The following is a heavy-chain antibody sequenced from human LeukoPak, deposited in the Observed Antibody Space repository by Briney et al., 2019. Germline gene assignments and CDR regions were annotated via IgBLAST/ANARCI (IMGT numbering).Heavy chain of an antibody. V-gene: IGHV4-59*01. CDR3: ARHSNLLTGYRDAFDI. J-gene: IGHJ3*02. CDR1: GGSISSYY. D-gene: IGHD3-9*01. CDR2: IYYSGST. Sequence: RSSGTLSLTCAVSGGSISSYYWSWIRQPPGKGLEWIGYIYYSGSTNYNPSFKSRVTISVHMSKNQYSLKLSSVTAADTAVYYCARHSNLLTGYRDAFDIWGQGTMVTVSS.